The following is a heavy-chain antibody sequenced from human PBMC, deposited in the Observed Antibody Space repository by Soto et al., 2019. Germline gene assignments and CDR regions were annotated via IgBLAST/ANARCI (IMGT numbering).Heavy chain of an antibody. CDR2: INSDGSST. V-gene: IGHV3-74*01. D-gene: IGHD4-17*01. J-gene: IGHJ4*02. Sequence: EVQLAESGGGLVQPGGSLRLSCAASGFTFSSYWMHWVRQAPGKGLVWVSRINSDGSSTSYADSVKGRFTISRDNAKNTLYLQMNSLRAEDTAVYYCAREDYGDYGFDYWGQGTLVTVSS. CDR3: AREDYGDYGFDY. CDR1: GFTFSSYW.